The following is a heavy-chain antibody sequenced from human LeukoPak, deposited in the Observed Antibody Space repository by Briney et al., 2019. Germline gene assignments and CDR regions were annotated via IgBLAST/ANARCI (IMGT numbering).Heavy chain of an antibody. V-gene: IGHV3-48*03. D-gene: IGHD3-22*01. CDR1: GFTFSSYE. Sequence: PGGSLRLSCAASGFTFSSYEMNWVRQAPGKGLEWVSYISSSGSTINYADSVKGRFTISRDNAKNSLYLQMNSLRAEDTAVYYCARGVVAVLYYWGQGTLVTVSS. CDR3: ARGVVAVLYY. J-gene: IGHJ4*02. CDR2: ISSSGSTI.